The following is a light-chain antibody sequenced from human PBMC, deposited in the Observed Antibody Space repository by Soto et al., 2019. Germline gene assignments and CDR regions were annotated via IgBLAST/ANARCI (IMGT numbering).Light chain of an antibody. CDR3: QQTYSTPGT. J-gene: IGKJ1*01. CDR2: KAS. V-gene: IGKV1-5*03. CDR1: QSISSW. Sequence: DIQMTQSPSTLSASVGDRVTITCRASQSISSWLAWYQQKPGKAPNLLIYKASSLESGVPSRFSGSGSGTDFTLTINSLQPEDFATFYCQQTYSTPGTFGQGTKVDIK.